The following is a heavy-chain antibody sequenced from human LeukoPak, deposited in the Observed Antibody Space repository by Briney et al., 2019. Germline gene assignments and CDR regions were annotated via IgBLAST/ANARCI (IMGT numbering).Heavy chain of an antibody. J-gene: IGHJ2*01. CDR1: GFTFSGSA. CDR3: TRPQSYWYFDL. Sequence: QPGGSLKLSCAASGFTFSGSAMHWVRQASGKGLEWVGRIRSKANSYATAYAASVKGRFTISRDDSKNTAYLQMNSLKTEDTAVYYCTRPQSYWYFDLWGRGTLVTVSS. CDR2: IRSKANSYAT. V-gene: IGHV3-73*01.